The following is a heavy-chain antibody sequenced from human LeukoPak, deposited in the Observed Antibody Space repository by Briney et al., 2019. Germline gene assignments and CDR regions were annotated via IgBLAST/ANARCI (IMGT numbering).Heavy chain of an antibody. CDR3: TTDPWDHNWNDVPPKT. CDR2: IKSKTDGGTT. CDR1: GFTFSNAW. J-gene: IGHJ4*02. V-gene: IGHV3-15*01. Sequence: GGSLGLSCAASGFTFSNAWMSWVRQAPGKGLEWVGRIKSKTDGGTTDYAAPVKGRFTISRDDSKNTLYLQMNSLKTEDTAVYYCTTDPWDHNWNDVPPKTWGQGTLVTVSS. D-gene: IGHD1-20*01.